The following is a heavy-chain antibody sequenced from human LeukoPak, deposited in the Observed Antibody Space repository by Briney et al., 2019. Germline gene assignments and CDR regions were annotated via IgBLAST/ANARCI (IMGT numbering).Heavy chain of an antibody. CDR2: IIPIFGTA. Sequence: ASVKVSCKASGYTFNTYGVNWVRQAPGQGLEWMGGIIPIFGTANYAQKFQGRVTITADESTSTAYMELSSLRSEDTAVYYCARERELLPLGYYYGMDVWGQGTTVTVSS. J-gene: IGHJ6*02. V-gene: IGHV1-69*13. D-gene: IGHD1-26*01. CDR3: ARERELLPLGYYYGMDV. CDR1: GYTFNTYG.